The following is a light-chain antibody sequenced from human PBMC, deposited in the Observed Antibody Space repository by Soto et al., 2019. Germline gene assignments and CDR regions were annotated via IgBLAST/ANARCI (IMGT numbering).Light chain of an antibody. CDR2: RAS. CDR3: QQYNNWPRAT. V-gene: IGKV3-15*01. J-gene: IGKJ4*01. CDR1: QSINSN. Sequence: ETVLTQSPATLSVSPAEIARLSCRASQSINSNLAWYQQKPGQAPRLLMFRASIRATGFPARFSGSGSGTEFNITISSLQSEDSAVYYCQQYNNWPRATFGGGTKVDIK.